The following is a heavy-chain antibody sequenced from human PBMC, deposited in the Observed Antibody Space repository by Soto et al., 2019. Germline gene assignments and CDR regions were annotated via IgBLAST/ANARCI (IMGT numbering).Heavy chain of an antibody. CDR3: ARAGAGYYDSSGYYGHY. CDR1: GGTFSSYA. J-gene: IGHJ4*02. CDR2: IIPIFGTA. V-gene: IGHV1-69*01. Sequence: QVQLVQSGAEVKKPGSSVKVSCKASGGTFSSYAISWVRQAPGQGLEWMGGIIPIFGTANYAQKFQGRVTITADECTSTAYMELSRLRSEDTAVYYCARAGAGYYDSSGYYGHYWGQGTLVTVSS. D-gene: IGHD3-22*01.